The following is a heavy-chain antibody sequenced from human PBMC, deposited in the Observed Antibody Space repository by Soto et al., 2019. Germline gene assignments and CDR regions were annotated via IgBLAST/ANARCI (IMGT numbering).Heavy chain of an antibody. CDR2: IYYSGST. V-gene: IGHV4-30-4*01. CDR3: ARPTNYYYYGMDV. D-gene: IGHD1-26*01. J-gene: IGHJ6*02. Sequence: TSETLSLTCTVSGGSISSGDYYWSWIRQPPGKGLEWIGYIYYSGSTYYNPSLKSRVTISVDTSKNQFSLKLSSVTAADTAVYYCARPTNYYYYGMDVWGQGTTVTVSS. CDR1: GGSISSGDYY.